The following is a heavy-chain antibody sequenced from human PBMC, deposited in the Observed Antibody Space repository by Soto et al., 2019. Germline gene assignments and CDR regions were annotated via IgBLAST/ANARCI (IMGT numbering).Heavy chain of an antibody. CDR2: ISYDGSNK. D-gene: IGHD1-26*01. J-gene: IGHJ1*01. Sequence: GESLKISCAASGFTFSSYALHWVRQAPGKGLEWVAVISYDGSNKYYADSLKGRFTITRDNSKTTLYLQMNSLRAEDTAVYYCARVGYGGSGHNGYFQHWGQGTLVTVSS. CDR3: ARVGYGGSGHNGYFQH. V-gene: IGHV3-30*04. CDR1: GFTFSSYA.